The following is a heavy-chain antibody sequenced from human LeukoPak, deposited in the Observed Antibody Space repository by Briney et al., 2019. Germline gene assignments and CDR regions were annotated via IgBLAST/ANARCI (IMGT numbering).Heavy chain of an antibody. V-gene: IGHV3-21*01. J-gene: IGHJ4*02. D-gene: IGHD6-19*01. CDR2: ISSSSSYI. CDR1: GSTFSSYS. Sequence: GGSLRLSCAASGSTFSSYSMNWVRQAPGKGLEWVSSISSSSSYIYYADSVKGRFTISRDNAKNSLYLQMNSLRAEDTAVYYCARDRGSSGWYYFDYWGQGTLVTVSS. CDR3: ARDRGSSGWYYFDY.